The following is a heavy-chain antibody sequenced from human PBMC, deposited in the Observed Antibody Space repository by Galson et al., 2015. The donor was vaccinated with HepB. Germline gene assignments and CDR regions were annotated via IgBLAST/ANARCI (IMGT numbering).Heavy chain of an antibody. J-gene: IGHJ4*02. V-gene: IGHV5-10-1*01. CDR3: ARHPSFGGVIAHY. D-gene: IGHD3-16*02. CDR1: GYSFTTYW. CDR2: IDPSDSYT. Sequence: QSGAEVKKPGGSLRISCEGSGYSFTTYWISWVRQMPGKGLEWMGRIDPSDSYTNYSPSFQGHVTIAADKSISTAYLQWSSLKASDTAMYYCARHPSFGGVIAHYWGQGSLVTVSS.